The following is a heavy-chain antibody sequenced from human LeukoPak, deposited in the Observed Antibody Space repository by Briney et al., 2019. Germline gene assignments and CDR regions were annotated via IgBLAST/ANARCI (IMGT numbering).Heavy chain of an antibody. J-gene: IGHJ6*03. Sequence: SETLSLTCAVYGGSFSGYYWSWIRQPPGKGLEWIGEINHSGSTNYNPSLKSRVTISVDTSKNQFSLKLSSVTAADTAVYYCARGRKPQWLVRNSNYYYYYMDVWGKGTTVTVSS. D-gene: IGHD6-19*01. CDR2: INHSGST. CDR1: GGSFSGYY. V-gene: IGHV4-34*01. CDR3: ARGRKPQWLVRNSNYYYYYMDV.